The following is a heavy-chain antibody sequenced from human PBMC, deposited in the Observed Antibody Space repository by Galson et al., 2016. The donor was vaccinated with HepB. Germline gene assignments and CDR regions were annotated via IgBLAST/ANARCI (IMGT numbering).Heavy chain of an antibody. D-gene: IGHD2-21*02. J-gene: IGHJ2*01. CDR3: AKDNEVTTSGRFDV. Sequence: SLRLSCAASGFTFSNYGLHWVRQAPGKGLEWVAIISFDGTNKYYSHSVMGRFTISRDNSKNTLHLQMNSLRAEDTAGYYCAKDNEVTTSGRFDVWGRGTLVIVSS. CDR1: GFTFSNYG. V-gene: IGHV3-30*18. CDR2: ISFDGTNK.